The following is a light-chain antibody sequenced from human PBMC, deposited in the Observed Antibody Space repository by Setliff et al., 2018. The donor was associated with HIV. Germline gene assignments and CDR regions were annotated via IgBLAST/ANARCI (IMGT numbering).Light chain of an antibody. V-gene: IGLV2-23*02. CDR2: EVS. CDR1: RSDIGGYTY. Sequence: QSALTQPASVSGSPGQSITISCTGSRSDIGGYTYVSWYQQHPGKAPKVMIYEVSKRPSGISNRFSGSKSGNTASLTISGLQPEDESDYYCCSYASGSTSLFVFGTGTKVTVL. J-gene: IGLJ1*01. CDR3: CSYASGSTSLFV.